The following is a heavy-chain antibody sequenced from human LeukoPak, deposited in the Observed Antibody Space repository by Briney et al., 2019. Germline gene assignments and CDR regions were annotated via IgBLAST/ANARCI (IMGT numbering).Heavy chain of an antibody. J-gene: IGHJ6*04. CDR2: ISSSSSTK. D-gene: IGHD3-10*02. V-gene: IGHV3-48*01. Sequence: TGGSLRLSCAASGFTFSSYSMNWVRQAPGKGLEWVSYISSSSSTKYYADSMKGRFTISRDNAKNSLYLQMNSLRAEDTAVYYCAELGITMIGGVWGKGTTVTISS. CDR1: GFTFSSYS. CDR3: AELGITMIGGV.